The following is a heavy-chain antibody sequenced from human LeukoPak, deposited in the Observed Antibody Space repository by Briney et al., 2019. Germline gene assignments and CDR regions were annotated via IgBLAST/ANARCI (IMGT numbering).Heavy chain of an antibody. CDR3: ARHAPGDIVVQIPAPTRWFDP. CDR1: GGPISRNNFF. D-gene: IGHD2-15*01. CDR2: IYYSGNT. Sequence: NASETLSLTCTVSGGPISRNNFFWGWIRQPPGKGLEWIGSIYYSGNTYYNPSLKSRLTIAVGTSRNQFSLKLSSVTAADTAVYYCARHAPGDIVVQIPAPTRWFDPWGQGTLVTVSS. J-gene: IGHJ5*02. V-gene: IGHV4-39*01.